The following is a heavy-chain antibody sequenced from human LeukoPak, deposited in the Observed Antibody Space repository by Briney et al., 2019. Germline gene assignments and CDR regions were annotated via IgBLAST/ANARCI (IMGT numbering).Heavy chain of an antibody. CDR2: ISGSGTST. V-gene: IGHV3-23*01. D-gene: IGHD5-24*01. CDR3: AKGKMATILYFFDL. J-gene: IGHJ4*02. Sequence: GGSLRLSCAASGFTFSNYAMSWVRQAPGKGLEWVSAISGSGTSTYYADSVKGRFTVSRDNSKVYLQMNSLRAEDTAVYYCAKGKMATILYFFDLWGQGTLVSVSS. CDR1: GFTFSNYA.